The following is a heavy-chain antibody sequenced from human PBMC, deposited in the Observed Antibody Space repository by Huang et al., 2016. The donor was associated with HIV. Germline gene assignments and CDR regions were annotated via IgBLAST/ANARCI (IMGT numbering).Heavy chain of an antibody. Sequence: EVQLMESGGGLVQPGGSLRLSCAASGFTFSTFNMNWVRQARGKGIEWGSYITSSSGSIYYADSVKGRFTISRDNAKNSLYLQMNSLRAEDTAVYYCARFGSYYYGSGSYLDAFDIWGQGTMVTVSS. V-gene: IGHV3-48*01. D-gene: IGHD3-10*01. CDR1: GFTFSTFN. CDR3: ARFGSYYYGSGSYLDAFDI. J-gene: IGHJ3*02. CDR2: ITSSSGSI.